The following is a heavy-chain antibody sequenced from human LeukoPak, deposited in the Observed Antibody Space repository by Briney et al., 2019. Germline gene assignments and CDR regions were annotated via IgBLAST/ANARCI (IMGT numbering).Heavy chain of an antibody. D-gene: IGHD2-15*01. Sequence: GGSLRLSCAASGFTFTNYAMSWVRQSPGKGLEWVSAISATTSTTYYADSVRGRFTISRDISKNTLYLQMNSLRVEDTAVYYCAKSKEDCCGSFDPWGQGTLVTVSS. V-gene: IGHV3-23*01. CDR1: GFTFTNYA. J-gene: IGHJ5*02. CDR3: AKSKEDCCGSFDP. CDR2: ISATTSTT.